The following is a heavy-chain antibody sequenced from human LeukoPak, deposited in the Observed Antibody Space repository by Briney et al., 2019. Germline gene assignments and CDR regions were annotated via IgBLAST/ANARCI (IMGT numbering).Heavy chain of an antibody. CDR1: GGSISSSSYY. Sequence: SETLSLTCTVSGGSISSSSYYWGWIRQPPGKGLEWIGSIYYSGSTYYNPSLKSRVTISVDTSKNQFSLKLSSVTAADTAVYYCALFPFPYGFSMIYWGQGTLVTVSS. J-gene: IGHJ4*02. D-gene: IGHD3-3*01. CDR2: IYYSGST. V-gene: IGHV4-39*01. CDR3: ALFPFPYGFSMIY.